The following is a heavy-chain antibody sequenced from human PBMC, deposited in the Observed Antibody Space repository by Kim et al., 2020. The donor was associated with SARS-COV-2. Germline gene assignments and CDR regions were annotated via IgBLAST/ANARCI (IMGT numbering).Heavy chain of an antibody. CDR3: VRGKYYYGSGSPIDY. D-gene: IGHD3-10*01. CDR2: INHSGST. J-gene: IGHJ4*02. V-gene: IGHV4-34*01. CDR1: GGSFSGYY. Sequence: SETLSLTCAVYGGSFSGYYWSWIRQPPGKGLEWIGEINHSGSTNYNPSLKSRVTISVDTSKNQFSLKLSSVTAADTAVYYCVRGKYYYGSGSPIDYWGQGTLVTVSS.